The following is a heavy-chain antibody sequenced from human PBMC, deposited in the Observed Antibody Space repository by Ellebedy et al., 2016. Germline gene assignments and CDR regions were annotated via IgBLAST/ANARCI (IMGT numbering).Heavy chain of an antibody. V-gene: IGHV3-72*01. D-gene: IGHD2-2*01. CDR3: VRGEYCSSISCPGRIDYYYYMDV. CDR2: IRNKVNNYTT. J-gene: IGHJ6*03. CDR1: GFTFSDHY. Sequence: GGSLRLXXAASGFTFSDHYMDWVRQAPGKGLEWVGRIRNKVNNYTTNYAASVKGRFTLSRDDSGKSVSLQMSSLKTEDTAVYYCVRGEYCSSISCPGRIDYYYYMDVWGKGTTVTVSS.